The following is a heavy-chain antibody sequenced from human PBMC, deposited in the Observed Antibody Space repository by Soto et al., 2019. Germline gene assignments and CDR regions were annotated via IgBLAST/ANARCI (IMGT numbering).Heavy chain of an antibody. V-gene: IGHV4-39*01. J-gene: IGHJ6*02. CDR1: GGSISSSSYY. Sequence: PSETLSLTCTVSGGSISSSSYYWGWIRQPPGKGLEWIGSIYYSVSTYYNPSLKSRVTICVDTSKNQFALKLSSVTAADTAVYYGARGRTGYSYGYISSYYYYYYGMDVWGQGTKVTVSS. CDR3: ARGRTGYSYGYISSYYYYYYGMDV. D-gene: IGHD5-18*01. CDR2: IYYSVST.